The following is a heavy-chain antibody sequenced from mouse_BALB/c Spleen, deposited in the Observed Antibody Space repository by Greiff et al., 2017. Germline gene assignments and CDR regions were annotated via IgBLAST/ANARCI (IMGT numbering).Heavy chain of an antibody. D-gene: IGHD2-1*01. CDR2: ISYSGST. CDR1: GDSITSGY. CDR3: ARYGGNYGWYFDV. Sequence: EVQLVESGPSLVKPSQTLSLTCSVTGDSITSGYWNWIRKFPGNKLEYMGYISYSGSTYYNPSLKSRISITRDTSKNQYYLQLNSVTTEDTATYYCARYGGNYGWYFDVWGAGTTVTVSS. V-gene: IGHV3-8*02. J-gene: IGHJ1*01.